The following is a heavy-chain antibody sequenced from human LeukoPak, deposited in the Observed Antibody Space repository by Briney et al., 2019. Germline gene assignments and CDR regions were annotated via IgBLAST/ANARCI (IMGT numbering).Heavy chain of an antibody. CDR3: TKDMRPGGLDY. V-gene: IGHV3-9*01. CDR2: IDWNSGRI. CDR1: GFTVSSSY. D-gene: IGHD1-14*01. Sequence: GGSLRLSCAASGFTVSSSYMSWVRQAPGRGLEWVSGIDWNSGRIGYADSVKGRFTISRDNARNSLDLQMNSLRTDDTALYYCTKDMRPGGLDYWGQGTLGTVSS. J-gene: IGHJ4*02.